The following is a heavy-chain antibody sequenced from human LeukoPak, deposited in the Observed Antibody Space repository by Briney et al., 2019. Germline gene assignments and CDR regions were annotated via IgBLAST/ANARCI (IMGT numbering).Heavy chain of an antibody. CDR2: ISSSSSYI. V-gene: IGHV3-21*04. D-gene: IGHD6-19*01. CDR1: GFTFSSYS. J-gene: IGHJ4*02. Sequence: GGSLRLSCAASGFTFSSYSMNWVRQAPGKGLEWVSSISSSSSYIYYADSVKGRFTISRDNSKNTLYLQMNSLRAEDTAVYYCARRIAVADSFDYWGQGTLVTVSS. CDR3: ARRIAVADSFDY.